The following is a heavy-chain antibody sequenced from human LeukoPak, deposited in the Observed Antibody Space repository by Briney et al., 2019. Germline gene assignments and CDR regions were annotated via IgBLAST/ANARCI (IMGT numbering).Heavy chain of an antibody. J-gene: IGHJ4*02. D-gene: IGHD5-24*01. Sequence: GRSLRLSCAASGFTFGSYGMHWVRQAPGKGLEWVAVIWYDGSNKYYADSVKGRFTISRDNSKNTLYLQMNSLRAEDTAVYYCARDRDGRFDYWGQGTLVTVSS. CDR2: IWYDGSNK. V-gene: IGHV3-33*01. CDR3: ARDRDGRFDY. CDR1: GFTFGSYG.